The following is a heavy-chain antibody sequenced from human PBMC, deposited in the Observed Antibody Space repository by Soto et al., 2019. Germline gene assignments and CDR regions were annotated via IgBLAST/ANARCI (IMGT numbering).Heavy chain of an antibody. V-gene: IGHV5-51*01. CDR3: VILYSRRWYYFVF. D-gene: IGHD6-19*01. J-gene: IGHJ4*02. CDR1: GYSFTSYW. Sequence: PGESLKISCKGSGYSFTSYWIGWVRQMPGKGLEWMGIIYPGDSDTRYSPSFQGQVTISADKSISTAYLQWSSLKASDTAMYYCVILYSRRWYYFVFRGQGTLVTVAS. CDR2: IYPGDSDT.